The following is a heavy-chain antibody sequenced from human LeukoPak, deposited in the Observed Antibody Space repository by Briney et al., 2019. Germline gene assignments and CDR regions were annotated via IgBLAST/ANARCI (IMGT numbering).Heavy chain of an antibody. CDR2: VYSTGRT. V-gene: IGHV3-66*01. J-gene: IGHJ3*01. D-gene: IGHD4-17*01. Sequence: GGSLRLSCAASGFSISVNYIAWVRQVPGKGLEWVSVVYSTGRTSYADSVKGRFTISRDISKNTLYLQMSSLRVEDTAFYYCTRGGEAPAPGDYVTEVWYGFDVWGQGTMVTVSS. CDR1: GFSISVNY. CDR3: TRGGEAPAPGDYVTEVWYGFDV.